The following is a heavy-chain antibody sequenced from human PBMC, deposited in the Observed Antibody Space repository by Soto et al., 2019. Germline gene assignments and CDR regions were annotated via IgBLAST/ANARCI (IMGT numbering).Heavy chain of an antibody. Sequence: QVQLVESGGGVVQPGRSLRLSCAASGFTFSSYGMHWVRQAPGKGLEWVAVISYDGSNKYYADSVKGRFTISRDNSKNTLYLQMNSLRAEDTAVYYCAKDRDSSSWYFTQYYFDYWGQGTLVTVSS. CDR1: GFTFSSYG. J-gene: IGHJ4*02. V-gene: IGHV3-30*18. CDR3: AKDRDSSSWYFTQYYFDY. D-gene: IGHD6-13*01. CDR2: ISYDGSNK.